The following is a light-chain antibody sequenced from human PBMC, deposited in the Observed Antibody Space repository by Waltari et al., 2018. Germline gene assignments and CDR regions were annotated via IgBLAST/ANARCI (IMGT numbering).Light chain of an antibody. CDR2: YDD. CDR3: AAWDDSLNGQV. V-gene: IGLV1-36*01. J-gene: IGLJ1*01. Sequence: QSVLTQPPSVSGAPRDRVTISCSGSSSNIGNTVVNWYQQLPGKAPKLLIYYDDLVPSGVSDRFSGSKSGTSASLAITGLQSDDEADYYCAAWDDSLNGQVFGTGTKVTVL. CDR1: SSNIGNTV.